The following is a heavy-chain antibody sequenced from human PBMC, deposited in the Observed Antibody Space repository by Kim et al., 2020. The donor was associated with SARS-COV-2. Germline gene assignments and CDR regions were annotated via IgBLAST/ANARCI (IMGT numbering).Heavy chain of an antibody. CDR1: GYSISSGYY. CDR3: ARGSGSYFHFDY. CDR2: IYHSGST. Sequence: SETLSLTCTVSGYSISSGYYWGWIRQPPGKGLEWIGSIYHSGSTYYNPSLKSRVTISVDTSKNQFSLKLSSVTAADTAVYYCARGSGSYFHFDYWGQGTLVTVSS. V-gene: IGHV4-38-2*02. J-gene: IGHJ4*02. D-gene: IGHD1-26*01.